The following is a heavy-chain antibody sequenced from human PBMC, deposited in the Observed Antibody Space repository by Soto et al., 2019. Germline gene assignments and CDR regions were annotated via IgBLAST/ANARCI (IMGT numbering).Heavy chain of an antibody. CDR2: IYPGDSDT. D-gene: IGHD4-17*01. V-gene: IGHV5-51*01. CDR3: VRNMTVTSFDY. Sequence: PGESLKISCKGSGYSFTSYWIGWVRQMPGKGLEWMGIIYPGDSDTRYSPSFQGQVTISADKSISTAYLQWSSLKAPDHAMYDCVRNMTVTSFDYWGQGILVNVS. J-gene: IGHJ4*02. CDR1: GYSFTSYW.